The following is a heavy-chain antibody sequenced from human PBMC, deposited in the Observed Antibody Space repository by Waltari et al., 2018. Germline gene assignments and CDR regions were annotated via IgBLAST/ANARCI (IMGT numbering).Heavy chain of an antibody. CDR1: GGSISSGSYY. CDR3: ARESRDYDFWSGYSVLNWFDP. V-gene: IGHV4-61*02. J-gene: IGHJ5*02. Sequence: QVQLQESGPGLVKPSQTLSLTCTVSGGSISSGSYYWSWIRQPAGKGLEWIGRIYTSGSTNYNPSLKSRVTISVDTSKNQFSLKLSSVTAADTAMYYCARESRDYDFWSGYSVLNWFDPWGQGTLVTVSS. CDR2: IYTSGST. D-gene: IGHD3-3*01.